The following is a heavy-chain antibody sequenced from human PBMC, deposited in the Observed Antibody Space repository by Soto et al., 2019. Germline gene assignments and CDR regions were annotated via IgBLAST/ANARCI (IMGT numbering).Heavy chain of an antibody. CDR2: INPNSGGT. J-gene: IGHJ6*02. CDR3: ARVARPFYYYGMDV. V-gene: IGHV1-2*02. CDR1: GYTFTGYY. D-gene: IGHD6-6*01. Sequence: ASVKVSCKASGYTFTGYYMHWVRQAPGQGLEWMGWINPNSGGTNYAQKFQGRVTMTRDTSISTAYMELSRLRSDDTAVYYCARVARPFYYYGMDVWGQGTTVTVSS.